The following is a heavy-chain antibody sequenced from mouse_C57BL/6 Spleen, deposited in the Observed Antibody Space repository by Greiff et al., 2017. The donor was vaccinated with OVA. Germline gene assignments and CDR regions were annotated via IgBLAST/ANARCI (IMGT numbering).Heavy chain of an antibody. CDR2: IDPSDSYT. V-gene: IGHV1-59*01. CDR1: GYTFTSYW. D-gene: IGHD1-1*01. CDR3: ARHYYGSSYVY. Sequence: QVQLKQPGAELVRPGTSVKLSCKASGYTFTSYWMHWVKQRPGQGLEWIGVIDPSDSYTNYNQKFKGKATLTVDTSSSTAYMQLSSLTSEDSAVYYCARHYYGSSYVYWGQGTTLTVSS. J-gene: IGHJ2*01.